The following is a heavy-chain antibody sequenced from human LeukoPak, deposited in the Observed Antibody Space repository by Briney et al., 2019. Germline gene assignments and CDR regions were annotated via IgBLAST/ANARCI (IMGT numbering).Heavy chain of an antibody. CDR3: AKELRAYTAMGD. D-gene: IGHD5-18*01. CDR1: AFSFSDYN. V-gene: IGHV3-30*02. CDR2: IRYDGSNK. J-gene: IGHJ1*01. Sequence: GGSLRLSCAASAFSFSDYNMNWVRQAPGKGLEWVAFIRYDGSNKYYADSVKGRFTISRDNSKNTLYLQMNSLRAEDTAVYYCAKELRAYTAMGDWGQGTLVTVSS.